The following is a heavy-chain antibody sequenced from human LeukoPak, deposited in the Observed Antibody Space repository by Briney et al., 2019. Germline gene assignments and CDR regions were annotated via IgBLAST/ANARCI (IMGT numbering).Heavy chain of an antibody. Sequence: PSETLSLTCAVYGGSFSGYYWSWIRRPPGKGREGIGEINHSGSTNYNPSLKSRVTISVDTSKNQFSLKLSSVTAADTAVYYCARTGTTLFYDYWGQGTLVTVSS. V-gene: IGHV4-34*01. CDR1: GGSFSGYY. D-gene: IGHD1-1*01. CDR3: ARTGTTLFYDY. J-gene: IGHJ4*02. CDR2: INHSGST.